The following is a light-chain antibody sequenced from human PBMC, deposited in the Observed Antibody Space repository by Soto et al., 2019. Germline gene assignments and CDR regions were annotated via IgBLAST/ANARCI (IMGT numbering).Light chain of an antibody. J-gene: IGKJ3*01. CDR1: QSISSY. Sequence: DIQMTQSPSSLSASVGERVTITCRASQSISSYLNWYQQKPGKAPKLLIYAASSLQSGVPSRFRGSESGTDFNLPISSRLPKDFATYNCEQKNIFGPVTKEDI. V-gene: IGKV1-39*01. CDR2: AAS. CDR3: EQKNI.